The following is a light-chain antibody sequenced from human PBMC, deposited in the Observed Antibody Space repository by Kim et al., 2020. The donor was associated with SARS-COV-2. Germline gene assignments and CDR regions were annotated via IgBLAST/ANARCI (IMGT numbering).Light chain of an antibody. V-gene: IGLV1-36*01. J-gene: IGLJ3*02. CDR3: AAWDDRLNGWV. CDR1: NSNIANNA. CDR2: YDN. Sequence: RQRVTISCSGSNSNIANNAVHGYHQLPGKAPKLLIYYDNLLSSGVSDRFSGSKSGTSASLAISGLQSEDEADYYCAAWDDRLNGWVFGGGTQLTVL.